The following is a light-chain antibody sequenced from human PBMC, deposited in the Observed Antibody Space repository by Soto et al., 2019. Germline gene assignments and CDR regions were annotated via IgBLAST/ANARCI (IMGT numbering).Light chain of an antibody. V-gene: IGKV1-6*01. J-gene: IGKJ2*01. CDR1: QGIRND. Sequence: AIQMTQSPSSLSASVGDRVTITCRASQGIRNDLGWSQQKPGKAPKLLIYAASSLQSGVPSRLSGSGSGTDFTLTISRLQPGDCATYYWLQDYNYPYTFGQGTKVESK. CDR3: LQDYNYPYT. CDR2: AAS.